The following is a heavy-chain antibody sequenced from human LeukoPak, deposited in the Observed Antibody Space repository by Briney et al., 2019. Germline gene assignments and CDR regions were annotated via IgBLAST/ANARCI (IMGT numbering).Heavy chain of an antibody. V-gene: IGHV3-48*03. CDR1: GFPFSAYE. CDR2: ISVSGDTI. J-gene: IGHJ4*02. D-gene: IGHD3-10*01. CDR3: ARGTLYYCSESYDY. Sequence: PGGSLRLSCAASGFPFSAYEMNWVRQAPGKGLEWVSYISVSGDTIYYADSVKGRFTISRDNAKKSLYLQMKSLRAEDTAVYYCARGTLYYCSESYDYWGQGTLVAVS.